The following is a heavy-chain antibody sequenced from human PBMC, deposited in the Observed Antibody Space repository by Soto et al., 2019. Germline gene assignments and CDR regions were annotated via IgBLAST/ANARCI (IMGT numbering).Heavy chain of an antibody. CDR2: TFTGGST. V-gene: IGHV3-53*02. D-gene: IGHD1-26*01. J-gene: IGHJ6*02. CDR3: AKKPPSSIQGWAFGMDF. CDR1: GFTVTSNY. Sequence: EVQLVETGGGLIQPGGSLRLSCLASGFTVTSNYMIWVRQPPGKGLEWVSTTFTGGSTHYSDSVKGRFSVSRDNSKNTVYRQMHNLRVEDTAIYYCAKKPPSSIQGWAFGMDFWGQGTTVSVS.